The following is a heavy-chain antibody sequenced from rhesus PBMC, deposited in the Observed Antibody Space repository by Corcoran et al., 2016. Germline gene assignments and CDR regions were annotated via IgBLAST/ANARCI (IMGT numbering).Heavy chain of an antibody. CDR3: AKAYSSGPPFDY. J-gene: IGHJ4*01. CDR1: GFTFNLYG. D-gene: IGHD6-31*01. Sequence: EVQLVETGGGLVQPGGSLKLSCAASGFTFNLYGMNWVRQAPGKGLQWVSAVKRWWGSTDYADSVKGRFTISRDNSKNTLSLQMNSLRAEDTAVYFCAKAYSSGPPFDYWGQGVLVTVSS. V-gene: IGHV3S5*01. CDR2: VKRWWGST.